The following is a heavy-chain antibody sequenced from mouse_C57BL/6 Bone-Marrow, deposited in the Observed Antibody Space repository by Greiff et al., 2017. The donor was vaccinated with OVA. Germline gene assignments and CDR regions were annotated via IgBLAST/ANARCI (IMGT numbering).Heavy chain of an antibody. CDR2: IYPRSGNT. CDR1: GYTFTSYG. J-gene: IGHJ3*01. V-gene: IGHV1-81*01. Sequence: VQLQQSGAELARPGASVKLSCKASGYTFTSYGISWVKQRTGQGLEWIGEIYPRSGNTYYNEKFKGKATLTAAKSSSTAYMELRSLTSEDSAVYFCARGHYDYGKLSWCAYWGQGTLVTVSA. CDR3: ARGHYDYGKLSWCAY. D-gene: IGHD2-4*01.